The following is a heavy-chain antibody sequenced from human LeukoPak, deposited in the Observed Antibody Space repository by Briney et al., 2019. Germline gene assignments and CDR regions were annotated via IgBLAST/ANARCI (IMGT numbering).Heavy chain of an antibody. CDR3: ASDRIEVDAFDI. D-gene: IGHD2-15*01. CDR2: IYTSGST. CDR1: GVSINSGSYY. Sequence: SETLSLTCTVSGVSINSGSYYWSWIRQPAGKGLEWIGRIYTSGSTNYNPSLKSRVTISVDTSKNQFSLKLSSVTAADTAVYYCASDRIEVDAFDIWGQGTMVTVSS. V-gene: IGHV4-61*02. J-gene: IGHJ3*02.